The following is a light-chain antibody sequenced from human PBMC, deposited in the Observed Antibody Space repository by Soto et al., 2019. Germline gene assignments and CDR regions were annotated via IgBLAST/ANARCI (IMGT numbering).Light chain of an antibody. CDR3: QSLGTGIQV. CDR1: SGYSTYA. CDR2: INYDGTH. V-gene: IGLV4-69*01. J-gene: IGLJ3*02. Sequence: QAVVTQSPSASASLGASVKLTCTLSSGYSTYAIAWHQQQSEKGPRFLMKINYDGTHSKGDGFFDRFSGSSSGAERHLTISRLHADDEADYYCQSLGTGIQVFGGGTKLTVL.